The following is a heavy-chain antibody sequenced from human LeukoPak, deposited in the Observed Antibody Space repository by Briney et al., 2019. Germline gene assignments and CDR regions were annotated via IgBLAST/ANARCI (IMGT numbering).Heavy chain of an antibody. D-gene: IGHD2/OR15-2a*01. Sequence: GGSLRLSCAASGFTFSTYSMSWVRQAPGKGLEWVSSISGTTSGTYYADSVEGRFTISRDNSKNTLYLQMTSLRAEDTAVYYFVAFRIHSYYFDYWCQGTVVIV. CDR2: ISGTTSGT. V-gene: IGHV3-23*01. CDR3: VAFRIHSYYFDY. J-gene: IGHJ4*02. CDR1: GFTFSTYS.